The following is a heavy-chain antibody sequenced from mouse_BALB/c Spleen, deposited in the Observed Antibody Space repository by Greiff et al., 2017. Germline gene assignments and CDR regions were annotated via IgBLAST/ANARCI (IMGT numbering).Heavy chain of an antibody. CDR2: INPYNGAT. CDR3: ARSGPFDY. CDR1: GYSFTGYY. Sequence: VQLKESGPELVKPGASVKISCKASGYSFTGYYMHWVKQSHVKSLEWIGRINPYNGATSYNQNFKDKASLTVDKSSSTAYMELHSLTSEDSAVYYCARSGPFDYWGQGTTLTVSS. J-gene: IGHJ2*01. V-gene: IGHV1-31*01. D-gene: IGHD3-1*01.